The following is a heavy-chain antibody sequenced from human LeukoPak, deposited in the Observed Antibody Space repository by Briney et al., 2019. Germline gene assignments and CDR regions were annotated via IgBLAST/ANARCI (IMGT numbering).Heavy chain of an antibody. CDR3: ARVDY. CDR1: GGSFSGYY. V-gene: IGHV4-34*01. J-gene: IGHJ4*02. Sequence: SEALSLTCAVYGGSFSGYYWSWIRQPPGKGLEWIGEINHSGSTNYNPSLKSRVTISVDTSKNQFSLKLSSVTAADTAVYYCARVDYWGQGTLVTVSS. CDR2: INHSGST.